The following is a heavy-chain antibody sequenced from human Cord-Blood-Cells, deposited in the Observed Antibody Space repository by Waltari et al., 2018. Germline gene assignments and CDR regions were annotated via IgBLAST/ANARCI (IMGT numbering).Heavy chain of an antibody. CDR1: GGSFSGYY. J-gene: IGHJ5*02. D-gene: IGHD4-17*01. Sequence: QVQLQQWGAGLLKPSETLSLTWAVYGGSFSGYYWSWIRQPRGKGLEWIGEINHSGCTNYIPALKSRVTISVDTSKNQFSLKLTSVTAADTAVYYWARPHYGDYGWFDPWGQGTLVTVSS. V-gene: IGHV4-34*01. CDR2: INHSGCT. CDR3: ARPHYGDYGWFDP.